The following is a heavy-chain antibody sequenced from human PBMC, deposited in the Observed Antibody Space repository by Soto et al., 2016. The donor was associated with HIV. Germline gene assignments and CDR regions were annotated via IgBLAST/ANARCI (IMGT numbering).Heavy chain of an antibody. CDR3: ARGPMTTVTHPGYV. J-gene: IGHJ4*02. Sequence: EVQLVESGGGLVKPGGSLRLSCAASGFIFSSYFMNWVRQAPGKGLEWVSSISSSSNDIYYADSVKGRFTISRDNAKSSLYLQMNSLRADDTAVYYCARGPMTTVTHPGYVGAQGTPGSSSP. CDR1: GFIFSSYF. D-gene: IGHD4-17*01. CDR2: ISSSSNDI. V-gene: IGHV3-21*01.